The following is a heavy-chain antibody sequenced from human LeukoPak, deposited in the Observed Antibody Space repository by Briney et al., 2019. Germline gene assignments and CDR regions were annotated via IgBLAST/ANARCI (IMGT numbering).Heavy chain of an antibody. Sequence: GGSLRLSCAASGFTFSRYAMHWVRQAPGKGLEWVASIRYDGTDKYYQDSVKGRFTISRDNSKSTLYLQMNSLRADDAALYYCASYYASGLFAYWGQGTLVTVSS. J-gene: IGHJ4*02. D-gene: IGHD3-10*01. CDR2: IRYDGTDK. CDR1: GFTFSRYA. CDR3: ASYYASGLFAY. V-gene: IGHV3-30*02.